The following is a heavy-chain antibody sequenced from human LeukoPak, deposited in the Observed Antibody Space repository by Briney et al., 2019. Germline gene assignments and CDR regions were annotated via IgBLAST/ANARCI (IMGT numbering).Heavy chain of an antibody. J-gene: IGHJ4*02. CDR3: ARDLSGYASY. CDR1: GFTFSSYS. V-gene: IGHV3-48*01. D-gene: IGHD5-12*01. Sequence: GRSLRLSCAASGFTFSSYSMNWVRQAPGKGLEWVSYISSSSSTIYYADSVKGRFTISRDNAKNSLYLQMNSLRAEDTAVYYCARDLSGYASYWGQGTLVTVSS. CDR2: ISSSSSTI.